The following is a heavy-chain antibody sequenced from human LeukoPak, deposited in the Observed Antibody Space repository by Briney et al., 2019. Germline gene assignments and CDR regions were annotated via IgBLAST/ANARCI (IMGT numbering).Heavy chain of an antibody. V-gene: IGHV3-30-3*01. CDR2: ISYDGSNK. J-gene: IGHJ4*02. Sequence: PGGPLRLSCAASGFTFSSYAMHWVRQAPGKGLEWVAVISYDGSNKYYADSVKGRFTISRDNSKNTLYLQMNSLRAEDTAVYYCARPYRPGGAIDYWGQGTLVTVSS. D-gene: IGHD2-8*02. CDR1: GFTFSSYA. CDR3: ARPYRPGGAIDY.